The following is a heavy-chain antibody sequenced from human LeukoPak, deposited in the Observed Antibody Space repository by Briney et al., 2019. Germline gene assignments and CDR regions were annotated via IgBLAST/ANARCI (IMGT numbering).Heavy chain of an antibody. V-gene: IGHV3-21*01. CDR3: ARLKGYYYHMDV. CDR2: ISSTSSYI. J-gene: IGHJ6*03. CDR1: GLSLSAYD. Sequence: GGSLRLSCVASGLSLSAYDMNWVRQAPGKGLEWVSSISSTSSYIYYPDSVKGRFIISRDNAKNSLYLQMNSLRAEDTAVYYCARLKGYYYHMDVWGTGTTVTVSS.